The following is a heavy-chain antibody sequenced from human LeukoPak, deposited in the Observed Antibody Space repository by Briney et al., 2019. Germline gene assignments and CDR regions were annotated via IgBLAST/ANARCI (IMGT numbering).Heavy chain of an antibody. CDR1: GGSISSGDYY. V-gene: IGHV4-30-4*02. CDR2: IYYSRST. J-gene: IGHJ4*02. D-gene: IGHD6-6*01. Sequence: SETLSLTCTVSGGSISSGDYYWSWLRQPPGKGLEWIGYIYYSRSTYYNPSLKRRVTISVATSNTQFSLKLSSVTAADTAVYYCARGGYSSSSPFDYWGQGTLVTVSS. CDR3: ARGGYSSSSPFDY.